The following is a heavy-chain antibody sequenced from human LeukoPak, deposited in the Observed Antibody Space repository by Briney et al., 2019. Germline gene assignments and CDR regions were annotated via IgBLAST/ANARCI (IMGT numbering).Heavy chain of an antibody. CDR2: IIPIFGTA. CDR3: ARAYSGLAFDI. V-gene: IGHV1-69*05. Sequence: SVKVSCKASGGTFSSYAISWVRRAPGQGLEWMGGIIPIFGTANYAQKFQGIVTITTDESTSTAYMDLSSLRSEDSAVYYWARAYSGLAFDIWGQGTSVTVSS. J-gene: IGHJ3*02. CDR1: GGTFSSYA. D-gene: IGHD1-26*01.